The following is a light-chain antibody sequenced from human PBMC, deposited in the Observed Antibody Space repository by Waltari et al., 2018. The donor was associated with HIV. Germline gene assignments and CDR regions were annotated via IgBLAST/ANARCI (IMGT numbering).Light chain of an antibody. Sequence: DIVMTQSPDSLAVPLGETATINCKSSQSVFYSSNNKNYLAWYQQKPGQAPKLLLYWASTRESGVPDRFSGSGSGTDFTLTISRLQAEDVAVFYCQQYYNTPLTFGGGTKVEI. J-gene: IGKJ4*01. CDR1: QSVFYSSNNKNY. CDR3: QQYYNTPLT. V-gene: IGKV4-1*01. CDR2: WAS.